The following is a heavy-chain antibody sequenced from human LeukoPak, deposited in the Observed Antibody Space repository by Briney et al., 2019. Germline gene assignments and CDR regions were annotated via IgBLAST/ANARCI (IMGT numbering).Heavy chain of an antibody. V-gene: IGHV3-11*04. CDR3: ASDCGGDCSINYYYYYMDV. CDR2: ISSGDGPT. D-gene: IGHD2-21*01. CDR1: GFTFSDYY. J-gene: IGHJ6*03. Sequence: PGRSLRLSCAASGFTFSDYYMTWIRQAPGKGLEWISYISSGDGPTYYADSVKGRFTISRDNAKNSLYLQMNSLRAEDTAVYYCASDCGGDCSINYYYYYMDVWGKGTTVTVSS.